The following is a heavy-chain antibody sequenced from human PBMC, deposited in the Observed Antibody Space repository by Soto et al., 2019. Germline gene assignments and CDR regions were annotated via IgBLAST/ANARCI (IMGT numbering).Heavy chain of an antibody. V-gene: IGHV1-69*02. CDR3: ATRASQLYYFDY. CDR1: GGTFSSYT. J-gene: IGHJ4*02. D-gene: IGHD1-26*01. CDR2: IIPILGIA. Sequence: QVQLVQSGAEVKKPGSSVKVSCKASGGTFSSYTISWVRQAPGQGLEWMGRIIPILGIANYAQKFQGRVTITADKSTSPAYMELSSLRSEDTAVYYCATRASQLYYFDYWGQGTLVTVSS.